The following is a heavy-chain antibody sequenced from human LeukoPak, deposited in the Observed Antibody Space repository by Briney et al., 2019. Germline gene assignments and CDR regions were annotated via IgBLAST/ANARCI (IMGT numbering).Heavy chain of an antibody. CDR1: GYTLSTYY. V-gene: IGHV1-46*01. Sequence: ASVKVSCKASGYTLSTYYMHWVRQAPGRGLEWMGIINPSGDSRSYAQKFQGRVTMTRDTSTSTVYMELSSLRSEDTAVYYCARGLSGYVPMDDYWGQGTLVTVSS. CDR3: ARGLSGYVPMDDY. J-gene: IGHJ4*02. CDR2: INPSGDSR. D-gene: IGHD5-12*01.